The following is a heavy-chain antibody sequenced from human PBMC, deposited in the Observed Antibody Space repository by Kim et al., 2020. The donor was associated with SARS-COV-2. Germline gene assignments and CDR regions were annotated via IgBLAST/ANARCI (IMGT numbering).Heavy chain of an antibody. V-gene: IGHV3-21*01. CDR1: GFTFSSYS. CDR2: ISSSSSYI. D-gene: IGHD6-13*01. J-gene: IGHJ5*02. CDR3: ARGKAAAGTGLFDP. Sequence: GGSLRLSCAASGFTFSSYSMNWVRQAPGKGLEWVSSISSSSSYIYYVDSVKGRFTISRDNAKNSLYLQMNSLRAEDTAVYYCARGKAAAGTGLFDPWGQGTLVTVSS.